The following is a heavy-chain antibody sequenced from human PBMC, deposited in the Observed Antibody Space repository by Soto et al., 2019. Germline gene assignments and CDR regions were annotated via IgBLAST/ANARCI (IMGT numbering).Heavy chain of an antibody. CDR2: INGANGNT. J-gene: IGHJ6*02. V-gene: IGHV1-3*01. CDR3: ARGKEMEDNYYYHGMDV. D-gene: IGHD1-1*01. CDR1: GYSFSTYS. Sequence: QVQVVQSGAEVKKPGASVKVSCKASGYSFSTYSMHWVRQAPGQGLEWMGWINGANGNTRYSQKFKDRVSISRDTPASTGYMELSSLRSEDTAVYYCARGKEMEDNYYYHGMDVWGPGTTVIVSS.